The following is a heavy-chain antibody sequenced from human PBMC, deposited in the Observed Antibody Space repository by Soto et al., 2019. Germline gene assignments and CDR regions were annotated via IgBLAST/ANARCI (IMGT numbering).Heavy chain of an antibody. D-gene: IGHD4-17*01. CDR3: ARSKNDYGDYAGYNWFDP. Sequence: ASVKVSCKASGGTFSSYAISWVRQAPGQGLEWMGGIIPIFGTANYAQKFQGRVTITADESTSTAYMELSSLRSEDTAVYYCARSKNDYGDYAGYNWFDPWGQGTLVTVSS. V-gene: IGHV1-69*13. CDR2: IIPIFGTA. CDR1: GGTFSSYA. J-gene: IGHJ5*02.